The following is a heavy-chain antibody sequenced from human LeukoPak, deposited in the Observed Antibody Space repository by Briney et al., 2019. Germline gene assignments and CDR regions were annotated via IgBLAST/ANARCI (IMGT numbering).Heavy chain of an antibody. V-gene: IGHV3-20*04. D-gene: IGHD2-2*01. CDR2: INWNGGST. CDR1: GFTFDDYG. Sequence: GGSLRLSCAASGFTFDDYGMSWVRQAPGKGLEWVSGINWNGGSTGYADSVKGRFTISRDNAKNSLYLQMNSLRAEDTALYYCASWGAYCSSTSCPNWFGPWGQGTLVTVSS. J-gene: IGHJ5*02. CDR3: ASWGAYCSSTSCPNWFGP.